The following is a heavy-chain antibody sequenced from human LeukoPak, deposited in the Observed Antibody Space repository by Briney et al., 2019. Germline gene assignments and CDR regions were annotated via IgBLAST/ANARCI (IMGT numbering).Heavy chain of an antibody. CDR1: GGSFSGYY. V-gene: IGHV4-34*01. CDR2: INHSGST. D-gene: IGHD3-10*01. CDR3: ARGPLYYYGSGSYYY. J-gene: IGHJ4*02. Sequence: SETLSLTCAVYGGSFSGYYWSWIRQPPGKGLEWIGDINHSGSTNYNPSLKSRVTISVDTSKNQFSLKLSSVTAADTAVYYCARGPLYYYGSGSYYYWGQGTLVTVSS.